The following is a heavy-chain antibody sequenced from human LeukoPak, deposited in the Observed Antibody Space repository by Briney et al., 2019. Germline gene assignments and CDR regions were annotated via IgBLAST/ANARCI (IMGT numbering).Heavy chain of an antibody. D-gene: IGHD3-10*01. Sequence: PGGSLRLSCAASGFTFSSYAMHWVRQAPGKGLEYVSAISSNGGSTYYANSVKGRFTISRDNSKNTLYLQMGSLRAEDMAVYYCSRGGITMVRGVILSYGGQGTLVTVP. J-gene: IGHJ4*02. V-gene: IGHV3-64*01. CDR3: SRGGITMVRGVILSY. CDR1: GFTFSSYA. CDR2: ISSNGGST.